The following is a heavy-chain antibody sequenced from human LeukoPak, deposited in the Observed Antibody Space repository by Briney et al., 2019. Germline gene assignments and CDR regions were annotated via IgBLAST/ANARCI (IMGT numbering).Heavy chain of an antibody. CDR1: GGSISSYY. CDR2: IYYSGST. V-gene: IGHV4-59*01. D-gene: IGHD3-16*01. J-gene: IGHJ5*02. Sequence: PSETLSLTCTVSGGSISSYYWSWIRQPPGKGLEWIGYIYYSGSTNYNPSLKSRVAISVDTSKNQFSLKLSSVTAADTAVYYCARYHYDYVWGSPGWFDPWGQGTLVTVSS. CDR3: ARYHYDYVWGSPGWFDP.